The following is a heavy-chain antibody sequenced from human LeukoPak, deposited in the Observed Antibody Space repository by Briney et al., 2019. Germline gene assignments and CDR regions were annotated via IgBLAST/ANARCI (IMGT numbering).Heavy chain of an antibody. J-gene: IGHJ6*03. CDR3: ARDDAARRPYYYYYYMDV. CDR2: INPNSGGT. CDR1: GYTFTDYY. V-gene: IGHV1-2*02. Sequence: CASVKVSCKASGYTFTDYYMHWVRQAPGQGLGWMGWINPNSGGTNYAQKFQGRVTMTRDTSISTAYMELSRLRSDDTAVDYCARDDAARRPYYYYYYMDVWGQGTLVTVSS. D-gene: IGHD6-6*01.